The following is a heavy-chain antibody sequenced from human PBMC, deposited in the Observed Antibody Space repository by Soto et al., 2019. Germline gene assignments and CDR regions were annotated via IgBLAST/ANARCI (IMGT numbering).Heavy chain of an antibody. CDR2: INHSGST. CDR1: GGSFSGYY. J-gene: IGHJ6*02. V-gene: IGHV4-34*01. CDR3: ARTVIPWYSSSWSYYYYYGMDV. D-gene: IGHD6-13*01. Sequence: PSETLSLTCAVYGGSFSGYYWSWIRQPPGKGLEWIGEINHSGSTNYNPSLKSRVTISVDTSKNQFSLKLSSVTAAVTAVYYCARTVIPWYSSSWSYYYYYGMDVWGQGTRVTVSS.